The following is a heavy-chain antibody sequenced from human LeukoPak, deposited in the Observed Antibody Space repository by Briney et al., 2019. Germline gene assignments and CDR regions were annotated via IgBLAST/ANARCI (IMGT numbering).Heavy chain of an antibody. CDR2: IYYSGST. CDR3: AGRDRDGYSDFDY. D-gene: IGHD5-24*01. J-gene: IGHJ4*02. CDR1: GASIRSGGYY. V-gene: IGHV4-31*03. Sequence: SETLSLTCTVSGASIRSGGYYWHWIRQHPGKGLEWIGYIYYSGSTYYNPSLKSRVTISVNTSKNQFSLRLSSVTPSDTAVYYCAGRDRDGYSDFDYWGQGTLVTVSS.